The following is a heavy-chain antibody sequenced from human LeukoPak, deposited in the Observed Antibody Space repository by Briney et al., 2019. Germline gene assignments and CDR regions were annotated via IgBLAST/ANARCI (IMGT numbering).Heavy chain of an antibody. D-gene: IGHD3-9*01. CDR3: ARERSHVDILTGYYTYYYYYGMDV. Sequence: ASVKVSCKASGGTFSSYAISWVRQAPGQGLEWMGGIIPIFGTANYAQKFQGRVTITADESMSTAYMELSSLRSEDTAVYYCARERSHVDILTGYYTYYYYYGMDVWGKGTTVTVSS. CDR2: IIPIFGTA. V-gene: IGHV1-69*13. J-gene: IGHJ6*04. CDR1: GGTFSSYA.